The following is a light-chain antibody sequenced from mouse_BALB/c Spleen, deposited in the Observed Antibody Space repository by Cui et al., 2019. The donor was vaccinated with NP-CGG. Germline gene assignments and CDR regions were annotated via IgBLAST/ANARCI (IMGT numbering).Light chain of an antibody. Sequence: QAVVTQETAPTTSPGETVTLTCRSSTGAVTTSNYANWVQEKPDHLFTGLIGGTNNRPPGVPARFSGSLIGDKAALTITGAQTEDEAIYFCALWYSNHWVFGGGTNLTVL. V-gene: IGLV1*01. CDR3: ALWYSNHWV. CDR2: GTN. CDR1: TGAVTTSNY. J-gene: IGLJ1*01.